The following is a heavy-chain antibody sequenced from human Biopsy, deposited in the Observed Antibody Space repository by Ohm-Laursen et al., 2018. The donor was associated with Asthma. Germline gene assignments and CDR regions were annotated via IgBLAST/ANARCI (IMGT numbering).Heavy chain of an antibody. Sequence: SLRLSCSASGFTFRSYAMHWVRQAPGKGLEWVAVGGSYYDGGLKYYADSVNGRFTVSRDDSKNTLYLQMNSLRPDDTAVYYCARDVMEWYLPAFGFWGQGTLVTVSS. J-gene: IGHJ4*02. D-gene: IGHD3-3*01. CDR1: GFTFRSYA. CDR3: ARDVMEWYLPAFGF. V-gene: IGHV3-30-3*01. CDR2: GGSYYDGGLK.